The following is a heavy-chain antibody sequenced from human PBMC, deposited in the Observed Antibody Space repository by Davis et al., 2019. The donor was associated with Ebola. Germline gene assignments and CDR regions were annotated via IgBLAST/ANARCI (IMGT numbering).Heavy chain of an antibody. D-gene: IGHD3-16*01. CDR2: INPSGGST. Sequence: AASVKVSCKASGYTFTSYYMHWVRQAPGQGLEWMGIINPSGGSTSYAQKFQGWVTMTTETSTSTAYMELRSLRSDDTAVYYCARAPFTMITFGGVTELDYWGQGTLVTVSS. J-gene: IGHJ4*02. V-gene: IGHV1-46*01. CDR3: ARAPFTMITFGGVTELDY. CDR1: GYTFTSYY.